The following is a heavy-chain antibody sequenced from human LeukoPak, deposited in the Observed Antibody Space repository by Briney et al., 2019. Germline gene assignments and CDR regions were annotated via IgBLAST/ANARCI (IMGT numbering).Heavy chain of an antibody. CDR1: GGSFSGYY. D-gene: IGHD5-12*01. Sequence: SETLSLTCAVYGGSFSGYYWSWIRQPPGKGLEWIGEINHSGSTNYNPSLKSRVTISVDTSKNRFSLKLSSVTAADTAVYYCARGFPRVATRPLDYWGQGTLVTVSS. V-gene: IGHV4-34*01. J-gene: IGHJ4*02. CDR2: INHSGST. CDR3: ARGFPRVATRPLDY.